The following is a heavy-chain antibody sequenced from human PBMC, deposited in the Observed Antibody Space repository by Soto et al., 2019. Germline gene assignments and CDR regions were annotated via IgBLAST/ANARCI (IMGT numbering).Heavy chain of an antibody. J-gene: IGHJ4*02. Sequence: QIQLVQSGAEVKKPGASVKVSCKASGYTFTSYGISWVRQAPGQGLEWMGWINGYNGNTNHAQKLQGRVTMTTDTSTTTAYMELRSLRSDDTAVYYCARVRGYDSSGYSPLWGQGTLVTVSS. CDR3: ARVRGYDSSGYSPL. V-gene: IGHV1-18*01. CDR2: INGYNGNT. CDR1: GYTFTSYG. D-gene: IGHD3-22*01.